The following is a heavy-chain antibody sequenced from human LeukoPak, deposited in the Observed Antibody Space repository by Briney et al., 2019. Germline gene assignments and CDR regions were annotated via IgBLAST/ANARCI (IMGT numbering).Heavy chain of an antibody. J-gene: IGHJ4*02. CDR1: GGSFSGYY. V-gene: IGHV4-34*01. CDR2: INQSGST. D-gene: IGHD6-13*01. Sequence: SETLSLTCAVYGGSFSGYYWSWIRQPPGKGLEWIGEINQSGSTNYNPSLKSRVTISVDTSKNQFSLKLSSVTAADTAVYYCARGRHIAAAGPYPIGYWGQGTLVTVSS. CDR3: ARGRHIAAAGPYPIGY.